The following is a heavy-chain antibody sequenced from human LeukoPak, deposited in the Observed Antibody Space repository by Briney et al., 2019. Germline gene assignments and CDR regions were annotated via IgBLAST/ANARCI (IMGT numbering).Heavy chain of an antibody. J-gene: IGHJ6*03. V-gene: IGHV3-23*01. D-gene: IGHD5-18*01. CDR3: AKDLASYDNYYYYMDV. CDR2: ISGSGVST. CDR1: GFTFSSYA. Sequence: GGSLRLSCAASGFTFSSYAISWVRQAPGKGLEWVSAISGSGVSTYYADSVKGRFTISRDSSKNTLYLQMSSLRAEDTAVYYCAKDLASYDNYYYYMDVWGKGTTVTVSS.